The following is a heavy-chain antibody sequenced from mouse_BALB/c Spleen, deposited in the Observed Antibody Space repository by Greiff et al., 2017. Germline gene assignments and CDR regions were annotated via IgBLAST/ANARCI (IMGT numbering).Heavy chain of an antibody. J-gene: IGHJ4*01. CDR1: GFSLTSYG. Sequence: QVQLQQSGPGLVQPSQSLSITCTVSGFSLTSYGVHWVRQSPGKGLEWLGVIWSGGSTDYNAAFISRLSISKDNSKSQVFFKMNSLKANDTAIYYCARPSLYYYAMDYWGQGTSVTVSS. V-gene: IGHV2-2*02. CDR3: ARPSLYYYAMDY. D-gene: IGHD2-3*01. CDR2: IWSGGST.